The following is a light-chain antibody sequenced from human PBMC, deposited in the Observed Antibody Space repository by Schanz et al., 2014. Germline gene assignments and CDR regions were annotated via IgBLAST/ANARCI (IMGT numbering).Light chain of an antibody. CDR1: SSDVGGHNY. J-gene: IGLJ2*01. CDR3: SSYTSSSTL. Sequence: QSALTQPASVSGSPGQSITIPCTGASSDVGGHNYVSWYQQHPGKAPKLIIYDVSYRPSGVPDRFSGSKSGNTASLTVSGLQAEDEADYYCSSYTSSSTLFGGGTKLTVL. V-gene: IGLV2-14*03. CDR2: DVS.